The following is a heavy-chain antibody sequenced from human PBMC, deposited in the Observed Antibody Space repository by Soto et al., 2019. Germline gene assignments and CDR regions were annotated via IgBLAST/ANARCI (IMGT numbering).Heavy chain of an antibody. CDR3: ARVLELGVWGYYYYGMDV. Sequence: GGSLRLSCAASGFTFSSYAMHWVRQAPGKGLEWVAVISYDGSNKYYADSVKGRFTISRDNSKNTLYLQMNSLRAEDTAVYCCARVLELGVWGYYYYGMDVWGQGTTVTVSS. J-gene: IGHJ6*02. CDR2: ISYDGSNK. D-gene: IGHD1-7*01. V-gene: IGHV3-30-3*01. CDR1: GFTFSSYA.